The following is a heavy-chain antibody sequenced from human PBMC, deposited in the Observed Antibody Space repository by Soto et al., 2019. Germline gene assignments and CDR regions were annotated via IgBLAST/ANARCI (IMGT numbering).Heavy chain of an antibody. CDR3: AKGTSMEYYYYYYTDV. J-gene: IGHJ6*03. CDR1: GFTFSSYA. CDR2: ISGSGGST. V-gene: IGHV3-23*01. Sequence: GGSLRLSCAASGFTFSSYAMSWVRQAPGKGLEWVSAISGSGGSTYYADSVKGRFTISRDNSKNTLYLQMNSLRAEDTAVYYCAKGTSMEYYYYYYTDVWGKGTTVTVSS. D-gene: IGHD3-10*01.